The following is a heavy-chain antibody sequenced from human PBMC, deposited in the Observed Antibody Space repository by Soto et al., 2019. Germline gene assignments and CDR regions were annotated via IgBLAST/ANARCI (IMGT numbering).Heavy chain of an antibody. J-gene: IGHJ5*02. CDR3: AKRPLATVFGVAGNRFDP. V-gene: IGHV3-23*01. CDR2: ISGIGGST. D-gene: IGHD3-3*01. Sequence: EVQLLESGGGLVQPGGSLRLSCAASGFTFSTYAMTWVRQAPGKGLEWVSGISGIGGSTYYADSVKGRFTISRDNSKKTQYLQMNSLRAEDTAVYYCAKRPLATVFGVAGNRFDPWGQGTLVTVSS. CDR1: GFTFSTYA.